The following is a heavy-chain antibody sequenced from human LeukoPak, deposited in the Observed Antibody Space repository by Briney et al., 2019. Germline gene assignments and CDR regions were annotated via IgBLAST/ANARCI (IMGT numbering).Heavy chain of an antibody. Sequence: SETLSLTCAVYGGSFSGSYWSWIRQPPGKGLEWIGEINHSGSTNYNPSLKSRVTISVDTSKNQFSLKLSSVTAADTAVYYCARGNDRTRIAAAASNWSFDLWGRGTLVTVSS. J-gene: IGHJ2*01. CDR1: GGSFSGSY. V-gene: IGHV4-34*01. D-gene: IGHD6-13*01. CDR2: INHSGST. CDR3: ARGNDRTRIAAAASNWSFDL.